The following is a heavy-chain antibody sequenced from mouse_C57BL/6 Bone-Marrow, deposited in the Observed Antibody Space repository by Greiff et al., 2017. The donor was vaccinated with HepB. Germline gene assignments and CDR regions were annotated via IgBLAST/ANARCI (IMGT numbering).Heavy chain of an antibody. Sequence: EVMLVESGGGLVQPKGSLKLSCAASGFSFNTYAMNWVRQAPGKGLEWVARIRSKSNNYATYYADSVKDRFTISRDDSESMLYLQMNNLKTEDTAMYYCVREWNYDYAAWFAYWGQGTLVTVSA. CDR1: GFSFNTYA. CDR2: IRSKSNNYAT. J-gene: IGHJ3*01. V-gene: IGHV10-1*01. D-gene: IGHD2-4*01. CDR3: VREWNYDYAAWFAY.